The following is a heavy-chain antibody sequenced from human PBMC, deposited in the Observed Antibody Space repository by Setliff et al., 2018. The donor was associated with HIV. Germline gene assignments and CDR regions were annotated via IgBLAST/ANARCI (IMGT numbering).Heavy chain of an antibody. D-gene: IGHD2-8*01. Sequence: SETLSLTCVVYGGSFTRYYWTWIRQPPGKGLECIGEINHSGSTNYNPSLKSRVTISVDTSKNQFSLKLSSVTAADTAVYFCARHTAVNVSPSGMGYYYIDVWAKGTSVTVSS. CDR2: INHSGST. CDR1: GGSFTRYY. CDR3: ARHTAVNVSPSGMGYYYIDV. V-gene: IGHV4-34*01. J-gene: IGHJ6*03.